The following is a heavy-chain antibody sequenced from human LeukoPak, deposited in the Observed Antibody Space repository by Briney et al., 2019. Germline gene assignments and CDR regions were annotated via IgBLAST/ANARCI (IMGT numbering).Heavy chain of an antibody. V-gene: IGHV1-3*01. CDR3: ARVRSSSWYGEFDF. J-gene: IGHJ4*02. D-gene: IGHD6-13*01. CDR2: INAGNGNT. Sequence: ASVKVSCKASGYTFTIYAIHWVRQAPGQWLEWMGWINAGNGNTKYSQKFQGRVTITRDTSASTAYMELSSLRSEDTAVYYCARVRSSSWYGEFDFWGQGTLVTVSS. CDR1: GYTFTIYA.